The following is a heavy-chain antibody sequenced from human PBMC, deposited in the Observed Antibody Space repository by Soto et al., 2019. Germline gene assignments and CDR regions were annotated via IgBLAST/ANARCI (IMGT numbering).Heavy chain of an antibody. CDR3: ARLRRDWGDAFDL. V-gene: IGHV1-69*01. CDR2: IIPVFDKA. Sequence: QVQLVQSGADVKKPGSSVKVSCKTSGGPFGSSAISWVRQAPAQGLEWMGEIIPVFDKANYAQNFQGRLTITADEPTGTVFRQLSSLRSEDTAVYFCARLRRDWGDAFDLWGLGTFVTVSS. J-gene: IGHJ3*01. D-gene: IGHD3-16*01. CDR1: GGPFGSSA.